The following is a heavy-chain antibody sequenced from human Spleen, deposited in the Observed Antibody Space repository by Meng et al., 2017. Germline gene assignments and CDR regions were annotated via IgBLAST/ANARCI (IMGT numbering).Heavy chain of an antibody. J-gene: IGHJ4*02. Sequence: QGQRVRSGAGVKKPGSSVKVSCKASGGTFSSYAISWVRQAPGQGLEWMGGIIPIFGTANYAQKFQGRVTITADKSTSTAYMELSSLRSEDTAVYYCARDLDYGGNSYWGQGTLVTVSS. CDR1: GGTFSSYA. D-gene: IGHD4-23*01. V-gene: IGHV1-69*06. CDR3: ARDLDYGGNSY. CDR2: IIPIFGTA.